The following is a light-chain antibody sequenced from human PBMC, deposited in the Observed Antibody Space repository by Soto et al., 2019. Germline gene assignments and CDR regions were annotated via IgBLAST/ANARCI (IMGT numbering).Light chain of an antibody. J-gene: IGKJ1*01. CDR1: QSVGGS. Sequence: VMTQSPATLSVSPWERVTLSCRASQSVGGSLAWYRQKPGQAPSLLVYGASTRATGIPARFSASGSGTDFTLTINTLEPEDFAVYFCQRYGRSQWTFGQGTKVDIK. V-gene: IGKV3-15*01. CDR2: GAS. CDR3: QRYGRSQWT.